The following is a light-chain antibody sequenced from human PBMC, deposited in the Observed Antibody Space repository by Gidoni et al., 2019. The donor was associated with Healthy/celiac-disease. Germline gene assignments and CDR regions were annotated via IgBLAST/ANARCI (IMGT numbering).Light chain of an antibody. CDR1: QGFSNY. Sequence: DIQMTQSPSSLSASVGDRVTITCRASQGFSNYLAWYQQKPGKVPKLLIYAASTLQSGVPSRFSGSGSGTDFTLTISSLQPEDVATYYCQKYNSAPWTFXQXTKVEIK. CDR2: AAS. V-gene: IGKV1-27*01. CDR3: QKYNSAPWT. J-gene: IGKJ1*01.